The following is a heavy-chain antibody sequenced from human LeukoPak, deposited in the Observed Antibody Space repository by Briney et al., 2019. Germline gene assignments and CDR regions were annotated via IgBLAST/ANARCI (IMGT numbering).Heavy chain of an antibody. D-gene: IGHD6-6*01. J-gene: IGHJ4*02. Sequence: GASVKVSCKASGYTFTDYYIHWVRQAPGQGLEWIGRINPDSGGTNSAQKFQGRVTMTRDTSISTAYIELSSLRSDDTAVYYCARAKEQTIAARYFDYWGQGILVTVSS. CDR1: GYTFTDYY. CDR2: INPDSGGT. CDR3: ARAKEQTIAARYFDY. V-gene: IGHV1-2*06.